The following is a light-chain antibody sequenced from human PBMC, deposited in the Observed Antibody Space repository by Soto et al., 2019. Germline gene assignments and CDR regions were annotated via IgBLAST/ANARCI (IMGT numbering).Light chain of an antibody. Sequence: DIQMTQSPSTLSASVGDRVTITYRASQSISSWLAWYQQKPGKAPKVLIYDASSLESGVPSRFSGSGSGTEFSLTISSLQPDDFATYYCQQYNHYWTFGQGTRVEIK. CDR3: QQYNHYWT. V-gene: IGKV1-5*01. J-gene: IGKJ1*01. CDR2: DAS. CDR1: QSISSW.